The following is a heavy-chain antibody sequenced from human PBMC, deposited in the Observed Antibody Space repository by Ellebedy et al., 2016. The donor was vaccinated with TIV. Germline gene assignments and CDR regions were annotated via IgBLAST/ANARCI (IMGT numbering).Heavy chain of an antibody. CDR2: IRYDGANK. V-gene: IGHV3-30*02. D-gene: IGHD6-13*01. CDR3: ARDRDGSSWYGSGAFDI. Sequence: GESLKISCSASGFIVSSYFMSWVRQAPGKGLEWVAFIRYDGANKYYTDSVKGRFTVSRDNSKNTLYLQMNSLRAEDTAVYYCARDRDGSSWYGSGAFDIWGQGTMVTVSS. J-gene: IGHJ3*02. CDR1: GFIVSSYF.